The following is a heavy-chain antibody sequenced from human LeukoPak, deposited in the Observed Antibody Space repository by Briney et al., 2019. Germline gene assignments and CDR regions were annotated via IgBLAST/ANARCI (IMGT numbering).Heavy chain of an antibody. CDR1: GFRFDDYA. Sequence: GGSLRLSCAASGFRFDDYAMHWVRQAPGKGLEWVSGISWNSGSIGYADSVKGRFTISRDNAKNSLYLQMNSLRAEDTALYYCAKGDYSNVRLDYWGQGTLVTVSS. CDR3: AKGDYSNVRLDY. J-gene: IGHJ4*02. V-gene: IGHV3-9*01. D-gene: IGHD4-11*01. CDR2: ISWNSGSI.